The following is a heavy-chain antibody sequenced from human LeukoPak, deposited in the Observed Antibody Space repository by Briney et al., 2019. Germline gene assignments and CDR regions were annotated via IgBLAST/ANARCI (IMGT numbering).Heavy chain of an antibody. D-gene: IGHD6-13*01. J-gene: IGHJ4*02. Sequence: GGSLRLSCAASGFTFSRYWMHWVRQAPGKGLVWVSRINSDGSSTSYADSVKGRFTISRDNAKNTLYLQMNSLRAEDTAVYYCARVAPIYSSSLYYLDYWGQGTLVTVSS. CDR2: INSDGSST. CDR1: GFTFSRYW. CDR3: ARVAPIYSSSLYYLDY. V-gene: IGHV3-74*01.